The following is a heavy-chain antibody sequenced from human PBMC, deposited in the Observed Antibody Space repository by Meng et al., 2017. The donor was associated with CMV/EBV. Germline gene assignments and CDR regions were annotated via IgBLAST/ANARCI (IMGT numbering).Heavy chain of an antibody. CDR1: GFSLNTSGVS. CDR3: AHAYDDFWSGYYLGAFDI. CDR2: IDWKDDK. Sequence: SGLTLVKPTQTLTLTCTFSGFSLNTSGVSVGWIRQPPGKALEWLALIDWKDDKRYSPSLQTRLTVTKDTSTNEVVLTMTNMDAVDTGTYFCAHAYDDFWSGYYLGAFDIWGQGTLVTVSS. V-gene: IGHV2-5*01. D-gene: IGHD3-3*01. J-gene: IGHJ3*02.